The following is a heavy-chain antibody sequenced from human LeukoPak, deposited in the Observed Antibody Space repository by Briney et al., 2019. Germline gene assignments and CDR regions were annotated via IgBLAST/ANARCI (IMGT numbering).Heavy chain of an antibody. D-gene: IGHD3-22*01. J-gene: IGHJ3*02. V-gene: IGHV1-2*02. Sequence: ASVKVSCKASGYTFTGYYMHWVRQAPGQGLEWMGWINPNSGGTNYAQKFKGRVTMTRDTSISTAYMELSRLRSDDTAVYYCARVEWLLLRDDAFDIWGQGTMVTVSS. CDR1: GYTFTGYY. CDR3: ARVEWLLLRDDAFDI. CDR2: INPNSGGT.